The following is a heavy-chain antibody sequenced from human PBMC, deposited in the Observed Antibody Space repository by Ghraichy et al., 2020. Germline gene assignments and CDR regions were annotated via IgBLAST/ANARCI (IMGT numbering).Heavy chain of an antibody. CDR2: IYYSGST. D-gene: IGHD3-3*01. CDR1: GGSISSSSYY. V-gene: IGHV4-39*01. Sequence: GSLRLSCTVSGGSISSSSYYWGWIRQPPGKGLEWIGSIYYSGSTYYNPSLKSRVTISVDTSKNQFSLKLSSVTAADTAVYYCARTYTIFGVVSDDYWGQGTLVTVSS. J-gene: IGHJ4*02. CDR3: ARTYTIFGVVSDDY.